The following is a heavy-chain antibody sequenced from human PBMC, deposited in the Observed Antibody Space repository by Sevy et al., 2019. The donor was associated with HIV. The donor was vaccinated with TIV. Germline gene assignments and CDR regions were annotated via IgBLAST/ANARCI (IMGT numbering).Heavy chain of an antibody. J-gene: IGHJ4*02. CDR3: ARDGKAWDLLNY. D-gene: IGHD1-26*01. V-gene: IGHV3-21*01. CDR1: GFTFSTYS. CDR2: ISGSGNYI. Sequence: AGGSLRLSCAGFGFTFSTYSMNWVRQAPGKGLEWISFISGSGNYIYYADSVKGRFTISRDNVKDSLYLQMNSLRVEDTAVYFCARDGKAWDLLNYWGQGTLVTVSS.